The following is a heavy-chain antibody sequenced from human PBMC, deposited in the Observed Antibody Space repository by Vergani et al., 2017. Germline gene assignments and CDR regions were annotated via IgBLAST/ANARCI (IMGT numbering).Heavy chain of an antibody. CDR3: ASRGGDPSYYWYFDL. Sequence: EVQLLESGGGLVQPGGSLRLSCAASGFTFSSYAMSWVRQAPGKGLEWVSAISGSGGSTYYADSVKGRFTISRDNSKNTLYLQMNSLRAEDTAVYYCASRGGDPSYYWYFDLWGRGTLVTVSS. V-gene: IGHV3-23*01. D-gene: IGHD4-17*01. J-gene: IGHJ2*01. CDR2: ISGSGGST. CDR1: GFTFSSYA.